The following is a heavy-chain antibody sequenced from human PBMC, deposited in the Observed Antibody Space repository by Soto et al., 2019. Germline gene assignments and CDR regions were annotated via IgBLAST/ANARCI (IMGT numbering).Heavy chain of an antibody. Sequence: SVKVSCKASGGTFSSYAISWVRQAPGQGLEWMGGIIPIFGTANYAQKFQGRVTITADESTSTAYMELSSLRSEDTAVYYCARPNVDIVATISHWFDPWGQGTLVTVSS. D-gene: IGHD5-12*01. CDR1: GGTFSSYA. CDR2: IIPIFGTA. J-gene: IGHJ5*02. V-gene: IGHV1-69*13. CDR3: ARPNVDIVATISHWFDP.